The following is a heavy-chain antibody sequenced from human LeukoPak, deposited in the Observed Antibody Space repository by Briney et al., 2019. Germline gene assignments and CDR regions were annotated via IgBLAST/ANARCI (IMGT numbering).Heavy chain of an antibody. Sequence: ASVKVSCKASGYTFTSYDINWVRQATGQGLEWMGWMNPNSGNTGYAQKFQGRVTITRNTSISTAYMELSSLRSDDTAVYYCAREGTGVWFGEFRPIDYWGQGTLVTVSS. V-gene: IGHV1-8*03. CDR3: AREGTGVWFGEFRPIDY. D-gene: IGHD3-10*01. CDR1: GYTFTSYD. J-gene: IGHJ4*02. CDR2: MNPNSGNT.